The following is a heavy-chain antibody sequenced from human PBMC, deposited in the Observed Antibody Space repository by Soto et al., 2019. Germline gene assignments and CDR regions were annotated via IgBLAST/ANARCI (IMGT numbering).Heavy chain of an antibody. CDR1: GGSISGGSYY. CDR3: ARVDFWSGYYKSKGDY. V-gene: IGHV4-61*01. CDR2: IFYTGST. J-gene: IGHJ4*02. D-gene: IGHD3-3*01. Sequence: SETLSLTCTVSGGSISGGSYYWSWIRQPPGKGLEWIGYIFYTGSTNYNPSLKSRLTISLDMSKNQFSLKLSSVTAADTAVYYCARVDFWSGYYKSKGDYWGQGTLVTVSS.